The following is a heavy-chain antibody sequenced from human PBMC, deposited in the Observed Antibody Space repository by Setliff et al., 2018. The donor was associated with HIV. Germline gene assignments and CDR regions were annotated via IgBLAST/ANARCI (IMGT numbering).Heavy chain of an antibody. CDR2: ISSSSSTI. Sequence: GGSLRLSCAASGFTFSSYSMNWIRQTPEKGLEWISYISSSSSTIYYADSVKGRFTISRDNAKNSVYLDMDSLRADDTAVYYCARGPPSGTTRRNNWFGPWGQGTLVTVSS. CDR1: GFTFSSYS. V-gene: IGHV3-48*01. D-gene: IGHD1-1*01. J-gene: IGHJ5*02. CDR3: ARGPPSGTTRRNNWFGP.